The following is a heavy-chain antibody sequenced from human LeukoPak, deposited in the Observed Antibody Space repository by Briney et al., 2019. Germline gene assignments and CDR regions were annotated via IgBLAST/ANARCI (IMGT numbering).Heavy chain of an antibody. J-gene: IGHJ4*02. CDR3: ASVIGQQLLGIPYYFDY. D-gene: IGHD6-13*01. Sequence: SETLSLTCAVYGGSFSGYFWSWIRQPPGKGLEWIGSIYYSGSTYYNPSLKSRVTISVDTSKNQFSLKLSSVTAADTAVYYCASVIGQQLLGIPYYFDYWGQGTLVTVSS. CDR2: IYYSGST. V-gene: IGHV4-34*01. CDR1: GGSFSGYF.